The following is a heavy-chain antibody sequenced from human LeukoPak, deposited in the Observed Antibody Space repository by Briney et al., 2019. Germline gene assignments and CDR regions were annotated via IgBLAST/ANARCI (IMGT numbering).Heavy chain of an antibody. CDR2: INPISGGS. Sequence: GASVQVSCKASGYSFTGYYLHWVRQAPGQGFEWMGWINPISGGSNYAQNFQGRVTMTRDTSISTAYLEVTRLTSHDTAIYFCATQFPRGFNAYPISFSDPFHIWGQGTMVTVSS. CDR3: ATQFPRGFNAYPISFSDPFHI. V-gene: IGHV1-2*02. D-gene: IGHD5-12*01. CDR1: GYSFTGYY. J-gene: IGHJ3*02.